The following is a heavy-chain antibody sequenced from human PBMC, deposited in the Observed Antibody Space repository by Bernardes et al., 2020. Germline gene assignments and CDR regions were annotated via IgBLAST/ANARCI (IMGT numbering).Heavy chain of an antibody. CDR3: ARDIYGGKVDH. V-gene: IGHV4-59*01. CDR2: IYNSGNT. J-gene: IGHJ4*02. CDR1: GDSISSYY. D-gene: IGHD4-17*01. Sequence: TLSLTVTVSGDSISSYYWTWIRQPPGKGLEWVGYIYNSGNTNYNPSLKSRVTMSVDTSKNQFSLKLTYVTAADAAVYYCARDIYGGKVDHWGQGTLVTVSS.